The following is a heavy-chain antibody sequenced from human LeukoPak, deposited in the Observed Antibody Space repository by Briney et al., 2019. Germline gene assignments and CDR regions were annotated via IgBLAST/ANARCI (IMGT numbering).Heavy chain of an antibody. J-gene: IGHJ4*02. CDR3: ARGAEYYYDSSGYYPWDY. Sequence: PSETLSLTCTVSGGSISSYYWSWLRPPPGKGLEWIGYIYYSGSTNYNPSLKSRVTISVDTSKNQFSLKLSSVTAADTAVYYCARGAEYYYDSSGYYPWDYWGQGTLVTVSS. V-gene: IGHV4-59*01. CDR2: IYYSGST. D-gene: IGHD3-22*01. CDR1: GGSISSYY.